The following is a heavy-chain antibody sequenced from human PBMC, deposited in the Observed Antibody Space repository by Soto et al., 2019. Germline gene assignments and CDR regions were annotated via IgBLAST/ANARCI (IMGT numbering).Heavy chain of an antibody. J-gene: IGHJ6*03. V-gene: IGHV6-1*01. Sequence: PSQTLSLTCDISGDSVSSNSAGWNWIRQTPSRGLEWLGRTYYKSKWYYTYAASVKSRITVSPDTSKNQFSLQLTSVIPEDTAVYYCARGSWDDVSGHYYMDVWDKGTTVTVSS. D-gene: IGHD1-1*01. CDR2: TYYKSKWYY. CDR1: GDSVSSNSAG. CDR3: ARGSWDDVSGHYYMDV.